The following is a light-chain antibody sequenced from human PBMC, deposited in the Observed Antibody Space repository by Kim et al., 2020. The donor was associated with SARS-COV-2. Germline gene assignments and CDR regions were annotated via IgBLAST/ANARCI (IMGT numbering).Light chain of an antibody. CDR2: AAS. CDR3: QQSFSTPRT. CDR1: QNIMKY. J-gene: IGKJ2*01. Sequence: DIQMTQSPSSLSASVGDRVTLTCRASQNIMKYLNWYQQKPGKAPKPLIHAASSLQSGVPSRFSGSGSGTDFSLTINSLQLEDFATYSCQQSFSTPRTFGQGTKLEI. V-gene: IGKV1-39*01.